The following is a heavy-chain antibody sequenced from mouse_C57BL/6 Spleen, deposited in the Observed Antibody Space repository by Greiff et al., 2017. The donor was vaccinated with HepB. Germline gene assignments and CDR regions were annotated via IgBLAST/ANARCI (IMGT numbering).Heavy chain of an antibody. D-gene: IGHD2-1*01. J-gene: IGHJ2*01. CDR2: IYPGSGNT. CDR1: GYTFTDYY. CDR3: ARGGNYDYFGY. Sequence: QVQLQQSGAELVRPGASVKLSCKASGYTFTDYYINWVKQRPGQGLEWIARIYPGSGNTYYNEKFKGKATLTAEKSSSTAYMQLSSLTSEDSAVYFCARGGNYDYFGYWGQGTTLTVAS. V-gene: IGHV1-76*01.